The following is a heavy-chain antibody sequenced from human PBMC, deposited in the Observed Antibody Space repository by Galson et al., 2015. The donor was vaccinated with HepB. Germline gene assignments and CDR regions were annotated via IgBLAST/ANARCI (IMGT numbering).Heavy chain of an antibody. CDR2: IWYDGSNK. Sequence: SLRLSCAASGFTFSSYGMHWVRQAPGKGLEWVAVIWYDGSNKYYADSVKGRFTISRDNSKNTLYLQMNSLRAEDTAVYYCAKAMVRGVISLPTDYWGQGTLVTVSS. D-gene: IGHD3-10*01. J-gene: IGHJ4*02. V-gene: IGHV3-33*06. CDR1: GFTFSSYG. CDR3: AKAMVRGVISLPTDY.